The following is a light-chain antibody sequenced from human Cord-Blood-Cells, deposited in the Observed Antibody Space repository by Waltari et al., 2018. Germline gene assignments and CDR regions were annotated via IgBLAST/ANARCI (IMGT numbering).Light chain of an antibody. CDR2: WAS. CDR3: QQYYSTPFT. CDR1: QSVLYSSNNKNY. Sequence: DIVMTPSPDSLAVSLGEGATINCKSSQSVLYSSNNKNYLAWYQQKPGQPPKLLIYWASTRESGVPDRFSGSGSGTDFTLTISSLQAEDVAVYYCQQYYSTPFTFGPGTKVDIK. J-gene: IGKJ3*01. V-gene: IGKV4-1*01.